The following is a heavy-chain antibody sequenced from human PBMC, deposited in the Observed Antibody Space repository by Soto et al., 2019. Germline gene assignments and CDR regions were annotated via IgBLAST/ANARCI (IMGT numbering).Heavy chain of an antibody. CDR1: GGSFSGYY. CDR2: INHSGST. CDR3: ARGTPFY. V-gene: IGHV4-34*01. Sequence: SETLSLTCAVYGGSFSGYYWSWIRQPPGKGLEWIGEINHSGSTNYNPSLKSRVTISVDTSKNQFSLKLSSVTAADTAVYYCARGTPFYWGQGTLVTVSS. J-gene: IGHJ4*02.